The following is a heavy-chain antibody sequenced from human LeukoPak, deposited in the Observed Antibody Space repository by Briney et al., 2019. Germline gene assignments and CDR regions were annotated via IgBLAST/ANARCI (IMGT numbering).Heavy chain of an antibody. J-gene: IGHJ1*01. V-gene: IGHV3-15*01. CDR3: TSLRGSSSQYFQY. Sequence: GGSLRLSCAASGFTFSSYSVNWVRQAPGKGLEWVGRIKSKTDGGTTDYAAPVKGRFTISRDDSKDTLYLQMNSLRTEDTAVYYCTSLRGSSSQYFQYWGQGTLVTVSS. CDR1: GFTFSSYS. CDR2: IKSKTDGGTT. D-gene: IGHD6-13*01.